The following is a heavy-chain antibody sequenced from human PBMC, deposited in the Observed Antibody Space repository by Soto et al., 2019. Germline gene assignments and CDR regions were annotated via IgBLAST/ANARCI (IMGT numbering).Heavy chain of an antibody. D-gene: IGHD3-10*01. Sequence: SQTLSLTCAISGDSVSSNSAALNWIMQSPSRGLEWLGRTYYRSKWNNDYALSVKRRITINPDTPKNQVSLHLYSVTPEDTAVYYCTGITSFRGMDVWGQGTPVTVSS. V-gene: IGHV6-1*01. CDR3: TGITSFRGMDV. J-gene: IGHJ6*02. CDR1: GDSVSSNSAA. CDR2: TYYRSKWNN.